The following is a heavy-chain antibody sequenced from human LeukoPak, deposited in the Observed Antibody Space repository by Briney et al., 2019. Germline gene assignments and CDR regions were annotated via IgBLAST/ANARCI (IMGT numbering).Heavy chain of an antibody. D-gene: IGHD3-10*01. V-gene: IGHV3-7*03. CDR3: ARGKSAGADTGSSFYY. CDR1: GFTFSNYW. Sequence: PGGSLRLSCAASGFTFSNYWMTWVRQAPGKGLEWVASIKQDGSEKYYVDSVKGRFTFSRDNAKNSLYLQMNSLRAEDTAVYYCARGKSAGADTGSSFYYWGQGALVTVSS. CDR2: IKQDGSEK. J-gene: IGHJ4*02.